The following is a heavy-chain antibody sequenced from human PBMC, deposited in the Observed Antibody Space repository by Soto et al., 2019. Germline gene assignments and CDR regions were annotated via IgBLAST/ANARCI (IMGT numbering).Heavy chain of an antibody. Sequence: SETLSLTCTVSGGSISSSSYYWGWIRQPPGKGLEWIGSIYYSGSTYYNPSLKSRVTISVDTSKNQFSLKLSSVTAADTAVYYCARQLGNYDILTGYPYYYFDYWGQGTLVTVSS. CDR2: IYYSGST. D-gene: IGHD3-9*01. J-gene: IGHJ4*02. CDR3: ARQLGNYDILTGYPYYYFDY. CDR1: GGSISSSSYY. V-gene: IGHV4-39*01.